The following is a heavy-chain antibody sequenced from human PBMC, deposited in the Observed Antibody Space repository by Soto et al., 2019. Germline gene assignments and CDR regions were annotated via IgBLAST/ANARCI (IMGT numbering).Heavy chain of an antibody. CDR1: GYTFTSYY. CDR2: INPSGGST. Sequence: QVQLVQSGAEVKKPGASVKVSCKASGYTFTSYYMHWVRQAPGQGLEWMGIINPSGGSTSYAQKFQGRVTMTRDTSTSTVYMELSSLRSEDTAVYYCAMSLPGGGMDDSSGSFDYWGQGTLVTVSS. V-gene: IGHV1-46*01. J-gene: IGHJ4*02. CDR3: AMSLPGGGMDDSSGSFDY. D-gene: IGHD3-22*01.